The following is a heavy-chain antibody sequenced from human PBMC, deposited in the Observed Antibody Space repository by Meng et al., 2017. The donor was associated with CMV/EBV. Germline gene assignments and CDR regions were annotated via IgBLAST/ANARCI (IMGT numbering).Heavy chain of an antibody. CDR2: ISSSSTI. CDR3: ARVRIAAAGDDY. Sequence: GESLKISCAASGFTFSDYYMNWVRQAPGKGLEWVSSISSSSTIYYADSVKGRFTISRDNAKNSLYLQMNSLRAEDTAVYYCARVRIAAAGDDYWGQGTLVTVSS. CDR1: GFTFSDYY. D-gene: IGHD6-13*01. J-gene: IGHJ4*02. V-gene: IGHV3-69-1*01.